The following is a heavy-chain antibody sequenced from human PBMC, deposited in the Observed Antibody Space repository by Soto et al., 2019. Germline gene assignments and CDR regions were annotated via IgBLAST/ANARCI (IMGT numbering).Heavy chain of an antibody. Sequence: QLQLQESGPGLVKPSETLSLTCTVSGGSISSSSYYWGWIRQPPGKGLEWIGNVFYSGSTYYNPSLKSRVTMSVDTSKNQFSLKLSSVTAADTAVYYCARSQRGSYSYYWGQGTLVTVSS. D-gene: IGHD5-12*01. CDR2: VFYSGST. CDR1: GGSISSSSYY. CDR3: ARSQRGSYSYY. J-gene: IGHJ4*02. V-gene: IGHV4-39*01.